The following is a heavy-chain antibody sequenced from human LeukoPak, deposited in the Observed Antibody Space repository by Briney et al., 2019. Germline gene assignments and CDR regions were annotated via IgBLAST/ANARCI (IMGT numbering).Heavy chain of an antibody. Sequence: GGSLRLSCAASGFTFNSYWMSWVRQAPGKGLEWVASIKRDGSDTHYVDSVKGRFTISRDNAKNSLFLQMNSLTAEDTALYYCARDAYGSGSHDYWGQGNLVTVSS. V-gene: IGHV3-7*04. CDR3: ARDAYGSGSHDY. D-gene: IGHD3-10*01. CDR2: IKRDGSDT. J-gene: IGHJ4*02. CDR1: GFTFNSYW.